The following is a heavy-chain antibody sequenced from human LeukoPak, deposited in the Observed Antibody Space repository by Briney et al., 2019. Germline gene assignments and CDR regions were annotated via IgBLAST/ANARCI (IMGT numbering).Heavy chain of an antibody. V-gene: IGHV1-69*13. Sequence: SVKVSCKASGGTLSSYAISWVRQAPGQGLEWMGGIIPIFGTANYAQKFQGRVTITADESTSTAYMELSSLRSEDTAVYYCARVGCSGGSCYSDWFDPWGQGTLVTVSS. CDR3: ARVGCSGGSCYSDWFDP. J-gene: IGHJ5*02. CDR2: IIPIFGTA. D-gene: IGHD2-15*01. CDR1: GGTLSSYA.